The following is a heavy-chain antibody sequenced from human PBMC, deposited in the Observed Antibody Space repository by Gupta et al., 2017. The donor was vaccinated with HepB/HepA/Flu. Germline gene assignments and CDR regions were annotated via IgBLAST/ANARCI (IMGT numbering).Heavy chain of an antibody. CDR2: ISTDSSDK. V-gene: IGHV3-23*01. CDR1: GFTFSGYG. CDR3: TKGESGGGYYSPFDS. D-gene: IGHD3-22*01. J-gene: IGHJ4*02. Sequence: EVQLLESGGGLVQPGGSLRLSCAGSGFTFSGYGMSWVRQAPGKGLEWVSIISTDSSDKYYVDSVKGRFTISRDNSRNTLYLQMNSLTAEDTAVYFCTKGESGGGYYSPFDSWGQGTLVTVFS.